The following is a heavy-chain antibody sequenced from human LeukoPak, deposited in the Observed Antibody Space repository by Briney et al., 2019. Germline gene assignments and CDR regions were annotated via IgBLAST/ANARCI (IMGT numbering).Heavy chain of an antibody. CDR1: TFTFSSYG. CDR2: ISGSGGST. V-gene: IGHV3-23*01. J-gene: IGHJ3*02. D-gene: IGHD2-15*01. CDR3: AKDGYCSAGSCFSANDAFDI. Sequence: PGGSLRLSCGASTFTFSSYGMSWVRQAPGKGLEWGSAISGSGGSTYYAGSVKGRFTISRDNSKNSLYLQMNSLRAEDTAVYYCAKDGYCSAGSCFSANDAFDIWGQGTMGTVS.